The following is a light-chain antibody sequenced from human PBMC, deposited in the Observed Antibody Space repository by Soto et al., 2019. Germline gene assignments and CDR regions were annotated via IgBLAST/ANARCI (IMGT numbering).Light chain of an antibody. J-gene: IGKJ1*01. Sequence: DIQMTQSPSSLSASVGDRVTITCRASQSISSYLNWYQQKPGKAHKLLIYAASSVQRGVPSRFSGSGSGTDFTLTISSLQPEEFATYYCQQSYSTPPKTFGQEPKVEIK. CDR3: QQSYSTPPKT. V-gene: IGKV1-39*01. CDR1: QSISSY. CDR2: AAS.